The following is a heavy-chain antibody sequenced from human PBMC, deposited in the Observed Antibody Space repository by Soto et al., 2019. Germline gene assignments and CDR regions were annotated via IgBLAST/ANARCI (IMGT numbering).Heavy chain of an antibody. V-gene: IGHV3-9*01. CDR2: ISWNSGSI. Sequence: EVQLVESGGGLVQPGRSLRLSCAASGFTFDDYAMHWVRQAPGKGLEWVSGISWNSGSIGYADSVKGRFTISRDNAKNYLYLQMNSLRAEDTALYYCAKDAYCSGGSCYRFFDYWGQGTLVTVSS. D-gene: IGHD2-15*01. CDR3: AKDAYCSGGSCYRFFDY. J-gene: IGHJ4*02. CDR1: GFTFDDYA.